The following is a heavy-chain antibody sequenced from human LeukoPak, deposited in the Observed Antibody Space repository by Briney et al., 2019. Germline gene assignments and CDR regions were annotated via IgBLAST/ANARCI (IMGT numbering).Heavy chain of an antibody. CDR1: GFTFSSNG. Sequence: GGSLRLSCAASGFTFSSNGMHWVRQAPGKGLEWVSSICCSGTYMHYADSVKGRFTISRDNAKNSLYLQMTSLRAENTAVYFCARGTLGAWGWWGQGTRVTVSS. V-gene: IGHV3-21*01. J-gene: IGHJ4*02. CDR2: ICCSGTYM. D-gene: IGHD6-19*01. CDR3: ARGTLGAWGW.